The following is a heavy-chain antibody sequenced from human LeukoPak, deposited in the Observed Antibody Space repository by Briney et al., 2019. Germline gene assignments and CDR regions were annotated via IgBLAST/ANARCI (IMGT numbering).Heavy chain of an antibody. CDR3: ASGAAAGTRMKYNWFDP. CDR1: GGSISSYY. Sequence: PSETLSLTCTVSGGSISSYYWSWIRQPPGKGLEWMGYIYYSGSTNYNPSLKSRVTISVDTSKNQFSLKLSSVTAADTAVYYCASGAAAGTRMKYNWFDPWGQGTLVTVSS. J-gene: IGHJ5*02. CDR2: IYYSGST. D-gene: IGHD6-13*01. V-gene: IGHV4-59*01.